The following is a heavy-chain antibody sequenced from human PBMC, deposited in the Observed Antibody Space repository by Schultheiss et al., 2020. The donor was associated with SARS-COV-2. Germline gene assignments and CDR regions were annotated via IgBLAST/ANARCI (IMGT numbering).Heavy chain of an antibody. CDR1: GGSFSGYY. Sequence: SETLSLTCAVYGGSFSGYYWSWIRQPPGKGLEWIGEINHSGSTNYNPSLKSRVTISVDTSKNQFSLKLSSVTAADTAVYYCARVLRLAIDYWGQGTLVTVSS. CDR3: ARVLRLAIDY. CDR2: INHSGST. D-gene: IGHD6-19*01. J-gene: IGHJ4*02. V-gene: IGHV4-34*01.